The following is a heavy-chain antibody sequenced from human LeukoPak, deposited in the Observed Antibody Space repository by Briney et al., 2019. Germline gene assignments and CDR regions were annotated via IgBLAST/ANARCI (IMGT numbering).Heavy chain of an antibody. CDR3: ARGYCSSTSCYYYYYGMDV. CDR2: INHSGST. V-gene: IGHV4-34*01. D-gene: IGHD2-2*01. J-gene: IGHJ6*02. Sequence: SETLSLTCAVYGGSFSGYYWSWIRQPPGKGLEWIGEINHSGSTNYNPSLKSRVTISVDTSKNQFSLKLSSVTAADTAVYYCARGYCSSTSCYYYYYGMDVWGQGTTVTVSS. CDR1: GGSFSGYY.